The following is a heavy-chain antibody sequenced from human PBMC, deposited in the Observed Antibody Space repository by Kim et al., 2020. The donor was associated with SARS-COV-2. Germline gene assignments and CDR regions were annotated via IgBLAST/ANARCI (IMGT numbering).Heavy chain of an antibody. J-gene: IGHJ4*02. Sequence: SETLSLTCTVSGGSITSYYWNWIRQPPGKGLEWIGSVYHSGTTDYNPSLESRVTMSADTSKNQFPLDLSSVTAADTAVYYCARQYYDYVWGSYRSGNYYFVSWGQGPLVSVSS. V-gene: IGHV4-59*08. CDR3: ARQYYDYVWGSYRSGNYYFVS. D-gene: IGHD3-16*02. CDR1: GGSITSYY. CDR2: VYHSGTT.